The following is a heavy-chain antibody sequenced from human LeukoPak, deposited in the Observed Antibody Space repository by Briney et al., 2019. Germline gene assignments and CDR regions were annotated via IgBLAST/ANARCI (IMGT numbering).Heavy chain of an antibody. D-gene: IGHD3-16*01. V-gene: IGHV4-4*02. CDR3: ARKTGGDLNSWFDP. CDR2: IHHSGSA. J-gene: IGHJ5*02. CDR1: GASISSNW. Sequence: KPSETLSLTCAVSGASISSNWWNWVRQPPGKGLEWIGEIHHSGSANYNPSLKSRVTISLDTSENQFSLRLSSVTAADTAVYYCARKTGGDLNSWFDPWGQGTLVTVSS.